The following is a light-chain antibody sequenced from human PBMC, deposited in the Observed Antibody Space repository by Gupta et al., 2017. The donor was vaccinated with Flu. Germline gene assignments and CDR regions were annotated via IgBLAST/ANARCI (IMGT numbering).Light chain of an antibody. Sequence: QSAPTPPRSVHGSPGQSVTISCTGSSNDVGGSNRVSWYQQRPGKAPKLILYDVTERPSGVPDRFSGSKSGNTASLTISGLQADEEADYYCSSHAGRVTWVFGTGTTVTVL. CDR1: SNDVGGSNR. CDR3: SSHAGRVTWV. CDR2: DVT. V-gene: IGLV2-11*01. J-gene: IGLJ1*01.